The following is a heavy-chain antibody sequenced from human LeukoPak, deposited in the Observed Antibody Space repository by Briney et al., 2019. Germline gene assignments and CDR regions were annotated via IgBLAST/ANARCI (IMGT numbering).Heavy chain of an antibody. J-gene: IGHJ4*02. CDR1: GFTVSSNY. CDR2: IYSGGST. V-gene: IGHV3-53*01. Sequence: PGGSLRLSCAASGFTVSSNYMSWVRQAPGKGLEWVSVIYSGGSTYYADSVKGRFTISRDNSKNTLYLQMNSLRAEDTAVYYCAKRKVPAASGEGLDYWGQGTLVTVSS. D-gene: IGHD2-2*01. CDR3: AKRKVPAASGEGLDY.